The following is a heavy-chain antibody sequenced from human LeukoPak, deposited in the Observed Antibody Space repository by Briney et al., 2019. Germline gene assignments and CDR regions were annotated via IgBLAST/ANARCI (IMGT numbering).Heavy chain of an antibody. J-gene: IGHJ6*02. CDR3: AKGTSLIRGYYYGMDV. D-gene: IGHD1-14*01. CDR1: GFTFSSYA. CDR2: ISGNGGST. V-gene: IGHV3-23*01. Sequence: PGGSLRLSCAASGFTFSSYAMSWVRQAPGKGLEWVSAISGNGGSTYYADSVKGRFTISRDNSKTTLYLQMNSLRAEDTAVYYCAKGTSLIRGYYYGMDVWGQGTTVTVSS.